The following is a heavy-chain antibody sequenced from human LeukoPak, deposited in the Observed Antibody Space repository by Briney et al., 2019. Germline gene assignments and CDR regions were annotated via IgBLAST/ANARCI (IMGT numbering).Heavy chain of an antibody. CDR1: GDSINSNY. Sequence: SETLSLTCTVSGDSINSNYWSWIRQPPGRGLEWIGDTYDSGSTKVNPSLKSRVTISVDTSKNLFSLKLTSVTAADTAVYYCATCRDEFGDYGFTSWGQGTLVTVSS. J-gene: IGHJ5*02. D-gene: IGHD4-17*01. CDR2: TYDSGST. CDR3: ATCRDEFGDYGFTS. V-gene: IGHV4-59*01.